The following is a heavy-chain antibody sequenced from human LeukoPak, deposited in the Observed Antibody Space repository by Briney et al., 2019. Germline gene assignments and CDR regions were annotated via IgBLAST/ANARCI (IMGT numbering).Heavy chain of an antibody. Sequence: GGSLRLSCAASGFTFSSYEMNWVRHAPGKGLEWVSYISSSGSTIYYADSVKGRFTISRDNAKNSMYLQMNSLRAEDTAVYYCARERYYDTSGYDYWGQGTLVTVSS. D-gene: IGHD3-22*01. CDR2: ISSSGSTI. V-gene: IGHV3-48*03. CDR1: GFTFSSYE. J-gene: IGHJ4*02. CDR3: ARERYYDTSGYDY.